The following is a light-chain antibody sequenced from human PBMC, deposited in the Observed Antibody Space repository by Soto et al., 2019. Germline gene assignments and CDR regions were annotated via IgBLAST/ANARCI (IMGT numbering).Light chain of an antibody. V-gene: IGLV1-47*02. CDR2: SNN. CDR3: AAWDDSLSGGV. Sequence: QTVVTQPPSVSGTPGQRVTISCSGSSSNIGSNFVFWYQQIPGTAPKLLIYSNNQRPSGVPDRFSGSKSGTSASLAISGLRSEDEADYYCAAWDDSLSGGVFGGGTKVPVL. CDR1: SSNIGSNF. J-gene: IGLJ3*02.